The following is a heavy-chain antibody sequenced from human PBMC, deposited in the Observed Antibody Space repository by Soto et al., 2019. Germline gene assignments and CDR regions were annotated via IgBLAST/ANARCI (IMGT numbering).Heavy chain of an antibody. CDR2: IYYSGST. D-gene: IGHD3-22*01. CDR3: ARGFLNYYDSSGHP. Sequence: PSETLSLTFTVSGGSISSYYWSWIRQPPGKGLEWIGYIYYSGSTNYNPSLKSRVTISVDTSKNQFSLKLSSVTAADTAVYYCARGFLNYYDSSGHPWSQGTLVTVS. V-gene: IGHV4-59*01. J-gene: IGHJ5*02. CDR1: GGSISSYY.